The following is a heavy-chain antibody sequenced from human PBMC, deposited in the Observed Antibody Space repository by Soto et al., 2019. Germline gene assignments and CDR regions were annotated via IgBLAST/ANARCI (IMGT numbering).Heavy chain of an antibody. CDR2: LSGSGGST. V-gene: IGHV3-23*01. CDR1: GFTFSSYA. Sequence: PGGSLRLSCEASGFTFSSYAMSRIRLAPGKGLEWVSALSGSGGSTYYADSVKGRFTISRDNSKNTLYLQMNSLGAEDTAVYYFSIPQADTAMVLLAFDIWGQAT. J-gene: IGHJ3*02. D-gene: IGHD5-18*01. CDR3: SIPQADTAMVLLAFDI.